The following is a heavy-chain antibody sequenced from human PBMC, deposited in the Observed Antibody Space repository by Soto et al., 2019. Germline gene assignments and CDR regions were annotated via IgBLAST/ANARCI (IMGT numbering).Heavy chain of an antibody. J-gene: IGHJ3*02. Sequence: ALVKVSCKTSGYTFTMCYVPWVRLAPGQGIGWMGLINPTGGGATYAPALQGTVTLTRDMSTSTVYMELSSLRSEDTALYYCTIVRDASGALDIWR. CDR3: TIVRDASGALDI. CDR1: GYTFTMCY. V-gene: IGHV1-46*04. CDR2: INPTGGGA. D-gene: IGHD6-19*01.